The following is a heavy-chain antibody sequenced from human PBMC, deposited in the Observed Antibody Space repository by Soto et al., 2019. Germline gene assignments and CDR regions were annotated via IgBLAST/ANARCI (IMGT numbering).Heavy chain of an antibody. CDR2: VSHNGKSG. CDR1: GFTFSSYA. CDR3: ARLDKFNGGWS. D-gene: IGHD6-19*01. J-gene: IGHJ4*02. Sequence: QVQLVESGGGVVQPGRSLRLSCAASGFTFSSYAMHWVRRAPGKGLEWVAAVSHNGKSGFYADSVSGRFTVSRDNSNNLVYLQMDRLRPEDTALFYCARLDKFNGGWSWGQGTAVTVSS. V-gene: IGHV3-30*14.